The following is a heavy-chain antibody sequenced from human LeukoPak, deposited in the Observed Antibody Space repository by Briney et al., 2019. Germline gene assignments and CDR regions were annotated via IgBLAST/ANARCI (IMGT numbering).Heavy chain of an antibody. J-gene: IGHJ4*02. D-gene: IGHD6-13*01. CDR2: IKPDGSEE. CDR3: ARNTVAAPGDS. Sequence: PGGSLRLSCAASGSTFGSDWMTWVRQAPGKGLEWVANIKPDGSEENYVGSVKGRFTISRDNAKSLLYLQMTGLRAEDTAMYYCARNTVAAPGDSWGQGTLVTVSS. CDR1: GSTFGSDW. V-gene: IGHV3-7*01.